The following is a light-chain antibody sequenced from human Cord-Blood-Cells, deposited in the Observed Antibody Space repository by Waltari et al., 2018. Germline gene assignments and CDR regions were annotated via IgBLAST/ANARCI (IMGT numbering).Light chain of an antibody. V-gene: IGKV1-39*01. CDR1: QSISNY. CDR2: AAS. Sequence: DIQMTQSPSSLSASVGXXVTXTCRASQSISNYLNWYQQKPGKAPKLLIYAASSLQSGVPSRFSGSGSGTDFTLTISSLQPEDFATYYCQQSYSTXLTFGXGTKVEIK. CDR3: QQSYSTXLT. J-gene: IGKJ4*01.